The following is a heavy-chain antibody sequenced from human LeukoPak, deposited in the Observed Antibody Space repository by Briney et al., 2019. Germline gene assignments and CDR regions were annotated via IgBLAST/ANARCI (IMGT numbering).Heavy chain of an antibody. D-gene: IGHD4-4*01. V-gene: IGHV3-74*01. CDR2: INSDGSST. J-gene: IGHJ4*02. CDR1: GFTFSSYW. Sequence: GGSLRLSCAASGFTFSSYWMHWVRQAPGKGLMWVSRINSDGSSTSYADSVKGRFTISRDNAKNTLYLQMNSLRAEDTAVYYCARADDYSNSGFDYWGQGTLVTVSS. CDR3: ARADDYSNSGFDY.